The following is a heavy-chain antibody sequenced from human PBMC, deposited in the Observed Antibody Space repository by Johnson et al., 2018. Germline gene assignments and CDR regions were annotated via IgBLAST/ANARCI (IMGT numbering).Heavy chain of an antibody. CDR1: GFTFSSYG. CDR3: AQDPRSYSKYMDV. D-gene: IGHD4-11*01. J-gene: IGHJ6*03. V-gene: IGHV3-30*18. Sequence: QVQLVQSGGGVVQPGRSLRLSCAASGFTFSSYGMHWVRQAPGKGLEWVAVISYDGSNKYYADSVNGRFTISRDNSKNTLYLQMNSLRAEDTAVYYCAQDPRSYSKYMDVWGKGTTVTVSS. CDR2: ISYDGSNK.